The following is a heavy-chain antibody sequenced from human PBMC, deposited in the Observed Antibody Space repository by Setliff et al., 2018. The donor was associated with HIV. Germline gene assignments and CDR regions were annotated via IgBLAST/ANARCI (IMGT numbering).Heavy chain of an antibody. D-gene: IGHD3-10*01. CDR1: GYTFTAYY. CDR3: AREELRGTKVFDI. Sequence: RASVKVSCKTSGYTFTAYYLHWMRQAPGQGLEYMGWINSNSGGTNYAQKFQGRVTMTRDTSVSSAYMELSRVRSDDTAVYYCAREELRGTKVFDIWGQGTMVTVSS. J-gene: IGHJ3*02. V-gene: IGHV1-2*02. CDR2: INSNSGGT.